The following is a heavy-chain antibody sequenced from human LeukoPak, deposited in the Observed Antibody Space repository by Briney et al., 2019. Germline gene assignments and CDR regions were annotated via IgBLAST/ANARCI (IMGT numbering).Heavy chain of an antibody. V-gene: IGHV3-48*03. CDR1: GYTLWRHE. CDR2: ISSNGSAI. D-gene: IGHD6-19*01. CDR3: ARGGSLGY. Sequence: GGSLRLSCAASGYTLWRHEVNGVREAPGEGLVGVSQISSNGSAIYYADSVKGRFTISRDNAKSTLYLQMNSLRAEDTAVYYCARGGSLGYWGQGTLVTVSS. J-gene: IGHJ4*02.